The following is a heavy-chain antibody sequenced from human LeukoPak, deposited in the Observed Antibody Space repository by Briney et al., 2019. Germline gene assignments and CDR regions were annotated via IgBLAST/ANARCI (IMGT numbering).Heavy chain of an antibody. CDR3: AREESLYSSGWYGY. D-gene: IGHD6-19*01. J-gene: IGHJ4*02. CDR2: ITWNGGST. Sequence: PGGSLRLSCAASGFTFDDHGMSWVRQAPGKGLEWVSSITWNGGSTAYADSVKGRFTISRDNAKNSLYLQMNSLRAEDTAVYYCAREESLYSSGWYGYWGQGTLVTVSS. V-gene: IGHV3-20*04. CDR1: GFTFDDHG.